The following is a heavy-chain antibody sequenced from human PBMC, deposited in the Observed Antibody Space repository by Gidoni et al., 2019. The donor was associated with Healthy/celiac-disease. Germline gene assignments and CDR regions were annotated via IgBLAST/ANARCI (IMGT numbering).Heavy chain of an antibody. Sequence: QVQLQESGPGLVKPSETLSLTCTVSGGSISSYYWSWIRQPPGKGLEWIGYIYYSGSTNYNPSLKSRVTISVDTSKNQFYLKLSSVTAADTAVYYCARDLSLNYYYYYGMDVWGQGTTVTVSS. V-gene: IGHV4-59*01. CDR2: IYYSGST. CDR1: GGSISSYY. J-gene: IGHJ6*02. CDR3: ARDLSLNYYYYYGMDV.